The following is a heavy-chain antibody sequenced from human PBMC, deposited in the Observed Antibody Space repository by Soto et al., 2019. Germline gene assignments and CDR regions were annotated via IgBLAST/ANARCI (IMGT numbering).Heavy chain of an antibody. CDR2: IYYSGST. CDR3: ARINYSSSYSYRSLDY. CDR1: GGSISSGDYY. V-gene: IGHV4-30-4*01. Sequence: PSETLSLTCTVSGGSISSGDYYWSWIRQPPGKGLEWIGYIYYSGSTYYNPSLKSRVTISVDTSKNQFSLKLSSVTAADTAVYYCARINYSSSYSYRSLDYWGQGTLVTVYS. D-gene: IGHD3-22*01. J-gene: IGHJ4*02.